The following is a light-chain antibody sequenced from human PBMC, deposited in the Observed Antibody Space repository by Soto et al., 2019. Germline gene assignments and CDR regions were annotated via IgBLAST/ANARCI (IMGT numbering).Light chain of an antibody. CDR3: LQDYNYWT. V-gene: IGKV1-6*01. J-gene: IGKJ1*01. CDR1: QGITGD. CDR2: ATS. Sequence: AIQMTQSPSSLYASVGDRVTITCRASQGITGDLGWYQQKPGKAPKLLIYATSTLQSGVPSRFSGSGSGTDFTLTISSLQPEDFATYYCLQDYNYWTFGQGTKVEIK.